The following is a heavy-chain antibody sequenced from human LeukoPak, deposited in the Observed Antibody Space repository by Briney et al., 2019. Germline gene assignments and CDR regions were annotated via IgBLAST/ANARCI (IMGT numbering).Heavy chain of an antibody. Sequence: GESLKISCAASGFTFSSYAMSWVRQAPGKGLEWVSTISATGGSTFYADSVKGRFTISRDNSKDTLYLQINSLRAEDTAVYFCAKVQITVVSPPDSWGQGTLVTVSS. V-gene: IGHV3-23*01. CDR3: AKVQITVVSPPDS. D-gene: IGHD4-23*01. J-gene: IGHJ4*02. CDR1: GFTFSSYA. CDR2: ISATGGST.